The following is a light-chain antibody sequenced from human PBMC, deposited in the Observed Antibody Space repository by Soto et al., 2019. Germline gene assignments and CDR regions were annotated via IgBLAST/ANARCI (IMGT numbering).Light chain of an antibody. Sequence: DIQMTQSPSTLSAXVGXRVTITCRASQSISSWLAWYQQKPGKAPKLLIYDASSLESGVPSRFSGSGSGTEFTLTINSLQPDDFATYYCQQYSVYWTFGQGTKVDIK. CDR1: QSISSW. CDR2: DAS. CDR3: QQYSVYWT. J-gene: IGKJ1*01. V-gene: IGKV1-5*01.